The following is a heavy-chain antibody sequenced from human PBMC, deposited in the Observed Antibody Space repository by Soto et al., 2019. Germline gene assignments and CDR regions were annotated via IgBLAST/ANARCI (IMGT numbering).Heavy chain of an antibody. CDR1: GGSFSGYY. Sequence: SETLSLTCAVYGGSFSGYYWSWIRQPPGKGLEWIGEINHSGSTNYNPSLKSRVTISVDTSKTQFSLKLSSVTAADTAVYYCARGGGHGGNYYFDYWGQGTLVTVSS. J-gene: IGHJ4*02. D-gene: IGHD2-21*02. V-gene: IGHV4-34*01. CDR3: ARGGGHGGNYYFDY. CDR2: INHSGST.